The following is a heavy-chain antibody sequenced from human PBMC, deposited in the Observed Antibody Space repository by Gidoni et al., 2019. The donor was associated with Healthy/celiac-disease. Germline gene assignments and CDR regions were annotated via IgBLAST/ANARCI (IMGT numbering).Heavy chain of an antibody. V-gene: IGHV4-61*01. Sequence: QVQLQESGPGLVKPSETLSLTCTVSGGSVSSGSYYWSWIRQPPGKGLEWIGYIYYSESTNYNPSLKSRVTISVDTSKNQFSLKLSSVTAADTAVYYCARTSRDIVVVVAATVYYYYYMDVWGKGTTVTVSS. CDR3: ARTSRDIVVVVAATVYYYYYMDV. CDR2: IYYSEST. CDR1: GGSVSSGSYY. D-gene: IGHD2-15*01. J-gene: IGHJ6*03.